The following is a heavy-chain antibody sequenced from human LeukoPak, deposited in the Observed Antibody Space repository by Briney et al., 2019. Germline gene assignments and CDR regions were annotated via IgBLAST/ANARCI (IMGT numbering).Heavy chain of an antibody. V-gene: IGHV3-21*01. CDR3: ARGDSNQRITIFAVVMEHEDYYYYMDV. J-gene: IGHJ6*03. CDR2: ISSSSAYI. D-gene: IGHD3-3*01. Sequence: GGSLRLSCAASGFTFSSYTMNWVRQAPGKGLDWVTSISSSSAYIYYADSVKGRFTISRDNAKNSLYLQMNSLRAEDTAVYYCARGDSNQRITIFAVVMEHEDYYYYMDVWGKGTTVTISS. CDR1: GFTFSSYT.